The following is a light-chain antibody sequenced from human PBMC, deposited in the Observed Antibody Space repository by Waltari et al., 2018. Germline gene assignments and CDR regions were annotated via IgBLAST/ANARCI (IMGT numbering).Light chain of an antibody. CDR2: YDR. CDR1: RIGNKP. Sequence: SYVLTQPPSVSVAPGKTASISCWGNRIGNKPVHCYQQNPGQGPVLVMSYDRDRPSGIPERFSGSNSGNTATLTISGVEAGDEADYYCQVCDDSDGVFGGGTKLTVL. CDR3: QVCDDSDGV. V-gene: IGLV3-21*04. J-gene: IGLJ3*02.